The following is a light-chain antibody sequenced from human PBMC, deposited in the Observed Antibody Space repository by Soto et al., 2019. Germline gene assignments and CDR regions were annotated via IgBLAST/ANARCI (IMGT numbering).Light chain of an antibody. J-gene: IGLJ1*01. CDR3: LLSYNGPYV. CDR2: DTT. CDR1: TGAVTNGHY. V-gene: IGLV7-46*01. Sequence: QALVRQEPSLTVSPGSTVTLTCGSSTGAVTNGHYPYWFQQKPGQAPRTLIYDTTNRHSWTPARFSGSLLGGKAALTLSGAQPEDEAEYYCLLSYNGPYVFGTGTKVTVL.